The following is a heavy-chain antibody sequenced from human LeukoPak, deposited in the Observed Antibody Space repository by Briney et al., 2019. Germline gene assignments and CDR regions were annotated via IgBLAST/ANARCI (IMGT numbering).Heavy chain of an antibody. CDR1: GFTFDDYA. CDR3: ARSRGVIQAFDY. J-gene: IGHJ4*02. CDR2: ISWNSGSI. V-gene: IGHV3-9*01. D-gene: IGHD3-10*01. Sequence: GGSLRLSCAASGFTFDDYAMHWVRQAPGKGLEWVSGISWNSGSIGYADSVKGRFTISRDNSKNTLYLQMNSLRAEDTAVYYCARSRGVIQAFDYWGQGTLVTVSS.